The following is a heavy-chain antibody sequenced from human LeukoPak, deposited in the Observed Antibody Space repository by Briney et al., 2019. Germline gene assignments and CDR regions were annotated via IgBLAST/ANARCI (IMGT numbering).Heavy chain of an antibody. CDR2: IKQDGSEK. CDR1: GFTFSSYW. J-gene: IGHJ5*02. CDR3: AKRHSGWAPDNWFDP. Sequence: GGSLRLSCAASGFTFSSYWMSWVRQAPGKGLEWVANIKQDGSEKYYVDSVKGRFTISRDNSKNTLYLQMNSLRAEDTAVYYCAKRHSGWAPDNWFDPWGQGTLVTVSS. V-gene: IGHV3-7*03. D-gene: IGHD6-19*01.